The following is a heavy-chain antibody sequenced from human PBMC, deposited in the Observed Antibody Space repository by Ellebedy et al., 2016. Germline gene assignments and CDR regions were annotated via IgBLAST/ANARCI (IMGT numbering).Heavy chain of an antibody. J-gene: IGHJ4*02. V-gene: IGHV3-53*01. CDR3: AGDSRGITAAGTNLHY. CDR1: GFIVSDNY. Sequence: GESLKISCAVSGFIVSDNYMSWVRQAPGKGLEWVAIIYRSGSTFYPDSAKGRFTISRDNSKNTLYLHLNSLRVEDTAIYYCAGDSRGITAAGTNLHYWGQGTLVTVSS. D-gene: IGHD6-13*01. CDR2: IYRSGST.